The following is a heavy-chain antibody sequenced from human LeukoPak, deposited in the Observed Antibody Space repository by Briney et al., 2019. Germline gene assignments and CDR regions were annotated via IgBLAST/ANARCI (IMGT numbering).Heavy chain of an antibody. CDR2: INHSGST. CDR1: GGSFSGYY. Sequence: SETLSLTCAVYGGSFSGYYWSWIRQPPGKGLEWIGEINHSGSTSYNPSLKSRVTISVDTSKNQFSLKLSSVTAADTAVYYCARVSQGYAKTASHSYYYCYVDVWGKGTTVTVSS. CDR3: ARVSQGYAKTASHSYYYCYVDV. J-gene: IGHJ6*03. V-gene: IGHV4-34*01. D-gene: IGHD5-12*01.